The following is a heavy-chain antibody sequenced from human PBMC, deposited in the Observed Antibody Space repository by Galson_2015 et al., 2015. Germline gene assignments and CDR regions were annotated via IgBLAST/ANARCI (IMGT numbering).Heavy chain of an antibody. V-gene: IGHV4-34*01. D-gene: IGHD1-26*01. CDR1: GGSFSGYY. CDR3: ARGPSKHQLLRGAVDL. J-gene: IGHJ5*02. Sequence: EPLSLTCAVDGGSFSGYYWSWIRQPPGKGLEWIGAINTFGSTNFNPSLKPRVTLSKDTSNKQFSLKLTSVTAADTAVYFCARGPSKHQLLRGAVDLWGQGTLVTVSS. CDR2: INTFGST.